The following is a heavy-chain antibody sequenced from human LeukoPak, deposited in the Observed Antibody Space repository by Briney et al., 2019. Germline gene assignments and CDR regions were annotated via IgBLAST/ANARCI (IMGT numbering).Heavy chain of an antibody. D-gene: IGHD1/OR15-1a*01. J-gene: IGHJ3*02. Sequence: GGPLILSCAASGFTFSSYSLTWVRQAPGKGLEWVSSISSSSSYIYYADSVKGRFTISRDNAKNSLYLKMNSLRAEDTAVYYCARSLWEQTDAFDIWGQGTMVTVSS. CDR2: ISSSSSYI. CDR1: GFTFSSYS. V-gene: IGHV3-21*01. CDR3: ARSLWEQTDAFDI.